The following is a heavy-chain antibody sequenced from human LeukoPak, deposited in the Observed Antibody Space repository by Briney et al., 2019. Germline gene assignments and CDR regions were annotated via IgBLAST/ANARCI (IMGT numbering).Heavy chain of an antibody. CDR1: GSSFSSHD. V-gene: IGHV1-69*13. J-gene: IGHJ4*02. Sequence: GASVKVSCTASGSSFSSHDISWVRQAPGQGLEWMGGITPIFGTAVYAQKFQGRVTITAVEPMSTAHMELTSLRSEDTATYYCARGWLAETTLVTPYNYWGQGTLVTVSS. CDR3: ARGWLAETTLVTPYNY. CDR2: ITPIFGTA. D-gene: IGHD4-23*01.